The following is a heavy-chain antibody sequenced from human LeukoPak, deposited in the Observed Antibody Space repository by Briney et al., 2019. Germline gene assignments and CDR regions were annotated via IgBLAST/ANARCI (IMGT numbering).Heavy chain of an antibody. D-gene: IGHD4-23*01. J-gene: IGHJ4*02. CDR1: GFTFSSYS. CDR2: ISSSSSYI. CDR3: ARSRDYGGNSDY. Sequence: KPGGSLRLSCAASGFTFSSYSMNWVRQAPGKGLEWVSSISSSSSYIYYADSVKGRFTISRDNAKNSLYLQMNSLRAEDTAVYYCARSRDYGGNSDYWGQGTLVTVSS. V-gene: IGHV3-21*01.